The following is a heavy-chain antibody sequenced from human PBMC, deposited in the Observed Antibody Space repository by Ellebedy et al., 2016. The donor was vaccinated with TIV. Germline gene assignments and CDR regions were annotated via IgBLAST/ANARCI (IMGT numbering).Heavy chain of an antibody. V-gene: IGHV4-34*01. J-gene: IGHJ4*02. D-gene: IGHD6-19*01. CDR3: ARLHSGWYKDY. CDR1: GGSISSYY. Sequence: SETLSLXCTVSGGSISSYYWSWIRQPPGKGLEWIGEINHSGSTNYNPSLKSRVTISVDTSKNQFSLKLSSVTAADTAVYYCARLHSGWYKDYWGQGTLVTVSS. CDR2: INHSGST.